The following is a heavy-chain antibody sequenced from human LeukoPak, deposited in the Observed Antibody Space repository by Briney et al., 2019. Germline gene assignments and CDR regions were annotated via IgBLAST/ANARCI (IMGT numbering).Heavy chain of an antibody. D-gene: IGHD3-10*01. V-gene: IGHV3-23*01. Sequence: GGSLRLSCAASGFTFSNYAMSWVRQAPGKGLEWVSAISSSGGSTYYADSVKGRFTISRDNSKNTLYLQMNSLRAEDTAVYYCARYYYGSGSPFDYWGQGTLVTVSS. CDR3: ARYYYGSGSPFDY. CDR2: ISSSGGST. CDR1: GFTFSNYA. J-gene: IGHJ4*02.